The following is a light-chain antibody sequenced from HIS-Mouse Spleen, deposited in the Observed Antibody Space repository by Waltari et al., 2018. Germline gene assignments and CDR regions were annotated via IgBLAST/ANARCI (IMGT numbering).Light chain of an antibody. CDR1: ALPKKS. CDR2: EDS. V-gene: IGLV3-10*01. Sequence: SYELTQHPSVSVSPGQTARTTCSGAALPKKSAYWYQQKSGQAPVLVIYEDSKRPSGIPERFSGSSSGTMATLTISGAQVEDEADYYCYSTDSSGNHRVFGGGTKLTVL. J-gene: IGLJ2*01. CDR3: YSTDSSGNHRV.